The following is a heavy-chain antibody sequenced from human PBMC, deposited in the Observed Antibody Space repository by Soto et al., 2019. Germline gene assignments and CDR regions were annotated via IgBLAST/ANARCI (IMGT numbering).Heavy chain of an antibody. CDR3: ARGEWGYKYGH. D-gene: IGHD3-10*01. J-gene: IGHJ4*02. CDR2: IHPGDSDI. V-gene: IGHV5-51*01. Sequence: PGESLKISCKASGYSFSDFWIAWVRQMPGKGLEWMGIIHPGDSDIRYGPSFQGQVTISADKSISTAYLQWSSLKASDTAMYYCARGEWGYKYGHWGQGTLVTVSS. CDR1: GYSFSDFW.